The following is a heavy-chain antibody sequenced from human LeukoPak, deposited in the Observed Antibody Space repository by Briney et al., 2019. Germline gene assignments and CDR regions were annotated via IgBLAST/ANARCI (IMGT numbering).Heavy chain of an antibody. CDR2: INPNSGGT. J-gene: IGHJ3*02. CDR3: AREGGTDIVELPTAISNDAFDT. CDR1: GYTFTGYY. Sequence: GASVKVSCKASGYTFTGYYMHWVRQAPGQGLEWMGWINPNSGGTNYAQKFQGRVTMTRDTSISTAYMELSRLRSDDTAVYYCAREGGTDIVELPTAISNDAFDTWGQGTMVTVSS. V-gene: IGHV1-2*02. D-gene: IGHD2-2*02.